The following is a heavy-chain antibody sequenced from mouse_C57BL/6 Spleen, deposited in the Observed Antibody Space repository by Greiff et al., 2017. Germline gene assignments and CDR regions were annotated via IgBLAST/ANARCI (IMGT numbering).Heavy chain of an antibody. V-gene: IGHV5-16*01. CDR3: ARANYGSYFDV. Sequence: EVQLVESEGGLVQPGSSMKLSCTASGFTFSDYYMAWVRQVPEKGLEWVANINYDGSSTYYLDSLKSRFIISRDNAKNILYLQMSSLKSEDTATYYCARANYGSYFDVWGTGTTVTVSS. D-gene: IGHD1-1*01. CDR2: INYDGSST. CDR1: GFTFSDYY. J-gene: IGHJ1*03.